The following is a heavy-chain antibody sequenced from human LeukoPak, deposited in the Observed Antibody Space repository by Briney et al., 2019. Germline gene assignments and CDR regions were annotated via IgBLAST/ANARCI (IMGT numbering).Heavy chain of an antibody. J-gene: IGHJ4*02. V-gene: IGHV6-1*01. Sequence: SQTLSLTCAISGDTVSSNIAAWNWITQSPSRGLEWLGRTYYRSKWNNDYAVSVKSRIGINPDTSKNQFSLQLNSVTPEDTAVYYCARDLCSGGSCYWRFDYWGQGTLVTVPS. CDR2: TYYRSKWNN. CDR1: GDTVSSNIAA. D-gene: IGHD2-15*01. CDR3: ARDLCSGGSCYWRFDY.